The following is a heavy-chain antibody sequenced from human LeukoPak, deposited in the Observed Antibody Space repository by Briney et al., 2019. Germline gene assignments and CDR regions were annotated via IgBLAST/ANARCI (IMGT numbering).Heavy chain of an antibody. V-gene: IGHV5-10-1*01. CDR3: AKVSHDSSGYYGLYH. D-gene: IGHD6-19*01. Sequence: GESLKISCKGSGYSFTTYWISWVRQMPGKGLEWMGRIGPSDSYTNYSPSFQGHVTISADKSISTAYLQWGSLKASDTAMYYCAKVSHDSSGYYGLYHWGQGTLVTVSS. CDR1: GYSFTTYW. J-gene: IGHJ5*02. CDR2: IGPSDSYT.